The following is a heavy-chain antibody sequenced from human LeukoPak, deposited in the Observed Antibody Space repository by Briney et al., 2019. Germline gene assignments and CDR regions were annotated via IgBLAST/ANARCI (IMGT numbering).Heavy chain of an antibody. D-gene: IGHD3-9*01. J-gene: IGHJ4*02. CDR3: ARGGLRYFDWLLPDFDY. V-gene: IGHV3-48*03. CDR2: ISSSGSTI. CDR1: GFTFSSYE. Sequence: GGSLRLSCAASGFTFSSYEMNWVRQAPGKGLEWVSYISSSGSTIYYADSVKGRFTISRDNAKNSLYLQMNSLRAEDTAVYCCARGGLRYFDWLLPDFDYWGQGTLVTVSS.